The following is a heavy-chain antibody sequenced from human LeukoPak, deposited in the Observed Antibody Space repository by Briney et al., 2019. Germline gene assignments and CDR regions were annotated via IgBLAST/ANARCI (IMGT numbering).Heavy chain of an antibody. Sequence: LPGGSLRPSCAPSGFTFSNYGMHWVRQAPGKGLEWVAAISYEGSNKFYADSVKGRFTISRDNSKNTLYLQMNSLRAEDTAVFYCARSSGGKQASGYSSGWYGDYFDYWGQGTLVTVSS. D-gene: IGHD6-19*01. CDR2: ISYEGSNK. CDR3: ARSSGGKQASGYSSGWYGDYFDY. CDR1: GFTFSNYG. J-gene: IGHJ4*02. V-gene: IGHV3-30*03.